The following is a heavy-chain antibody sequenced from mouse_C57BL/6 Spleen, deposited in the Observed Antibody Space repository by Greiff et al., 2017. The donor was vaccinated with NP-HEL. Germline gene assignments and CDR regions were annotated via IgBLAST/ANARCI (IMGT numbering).Heavy chain of an antibody. V-gene: IGHV1-39*01. Sequence: EVQLQQSGPELVKPGASVKISCKASGYSFTDYNMNWVKQSNGKSLEWIGVINPNYGTTSYNQKFKGKATLTVDQSSSTAYMQLNSLTSEDSAVYYCARQGRAPLVATDYYAMDYWGQGTSVTVSS. CDR3: ARQGRAPLVATDYYAMDY. D-gene: IGHD1-1*01. CDR1: GYSFTDYN. J-gene: IGHJ4*01. CDR2: INPNYGTT.